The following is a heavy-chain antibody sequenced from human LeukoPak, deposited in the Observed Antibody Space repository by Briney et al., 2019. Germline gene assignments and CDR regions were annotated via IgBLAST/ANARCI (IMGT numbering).Heavy chain of an antibody. CDR3: ARARIYCSSTSCYSNWFDP. J-gene: IGHJ5*02. CDR1: GYTFTGYY. Sequence: GASVKVSCKASGYTFTGYYMHWVRQAPGQGLEWMGGIIPIFGTANYAQKFQGRVTITADESTSTAYMELSSLGSEDTAVYYCARARIYCSSTSCYSNWFDPWGQGTLVTVSS. CDR2: IIPIFGTA. D-gene: IGHD2-2*01. V-gene: IGHV1-69*13.